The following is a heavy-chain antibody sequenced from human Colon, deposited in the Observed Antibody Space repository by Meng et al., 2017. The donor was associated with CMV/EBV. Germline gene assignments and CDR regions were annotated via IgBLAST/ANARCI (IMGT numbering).Heavy chain of an antibody. CDR2: IVPIFVTP. CDR1: GGSFSNYA. D-gene: IGHD5-24*01. V-gene: IGHV1-69*12. Sequence: QVQLVQSWAEVKKPGSSGKVSCRTSGGSFSNYAVSWVRQAPGQGLEWMGGIVPIFVTPNYAQKFQGRVTVTADESTSTAYMELSSLTSEDTAIYYCARARDRDGLYNFDSWGQGTLVTVSS. CDR3: ARARDRDGLYNFDS. J-gene: IGHJ4*02.